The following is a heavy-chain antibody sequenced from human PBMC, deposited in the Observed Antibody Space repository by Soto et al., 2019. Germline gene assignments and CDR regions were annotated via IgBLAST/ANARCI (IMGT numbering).Heavy chain of an antibody. CDR1: GGSISSGGYY. J-gene: IGHJ5*02. CDR3: ARERYSSGWYFNWFDP. Sequence: QVQLQESGPGLVKPSQTLSLTCTVSGGSISSGGYYWSWIRQHPGKGLEWIGYIYYSGSTYYNPSPMSRVTISVDTSKNPFSLKLSSVTAADTAVYYCARERYSSGWYFNWFDPWGQGTLVTVSS. CDR2: IYYSGST. V-gene: IGHV4-31*03. D-gene: IGHD6-19*01.